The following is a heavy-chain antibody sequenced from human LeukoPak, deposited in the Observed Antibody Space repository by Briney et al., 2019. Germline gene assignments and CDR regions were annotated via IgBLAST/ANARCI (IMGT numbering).Heavy chain of an antibody. D-gene: IGHD2-2*01. Sequence: SETLSLTCPVSGGSLSSYYWSWIRQPAGKGLEWIGRINTSGSTNYNPSLKSRVTMSVDTSKKQFSLKLSSVTAADTAVYYCARNLLPAAKGAFDIWGQGTLVTVSS. J-gene: IGHJ3*02. CDR2: INTSGST. V-gene: IGHV4-4*07. CDR1: GGSLSSYY. CDR3: ARNLLPAAKGAFDI.